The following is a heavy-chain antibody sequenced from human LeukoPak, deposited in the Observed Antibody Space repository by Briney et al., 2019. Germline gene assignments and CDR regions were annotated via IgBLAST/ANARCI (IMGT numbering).Heavy chain of an antibody. V-gene: IGHV1-18*01. Sequence: GASVKVSCKASGYTFTSYGISWVRQAPGQRLEWMGWISVYNGHTNYAQKLQDRVTMTTDTATNTAYMELRSLRSDDTAVYHCARFFSGGGCYHNWFDPWGQGTLVTVSS. CDR1: GYTFTSYG. J-gene: IGHJ5*02. D-gene: IGHD2-15*01. CDR2: ISVYNGHT. CDR3: ARFFSGGGCYHNWFDP.